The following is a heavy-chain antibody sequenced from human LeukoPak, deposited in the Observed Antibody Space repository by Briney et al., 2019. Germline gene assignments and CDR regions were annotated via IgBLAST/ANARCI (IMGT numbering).Heavy chain of an antibody. V-gene: IGHV3-23*01. Sequence: GGSLRLSCAASGFTFSSYAMGWVRQAPGKGLEWVSTISASGGGTFYADSVRGRFTISRDNSKNTLYLQMNSLRAEDTAVYYCAKLVGVSDYWGQGTLVTVSS. CDR1: GFTFSSYA. J-gene: IGHJ4*02. CDR2: ISASGGGT. CDR3: AKLVGVSDY. D-gene: IGHD3-10*01.